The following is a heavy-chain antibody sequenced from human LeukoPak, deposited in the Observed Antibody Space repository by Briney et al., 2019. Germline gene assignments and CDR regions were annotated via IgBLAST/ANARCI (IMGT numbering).Heavy chain of an antibody. CDR3: ARDNSDFDY. V-gene: IGHV3-48*03. CDR2: ISSSGSTI. D-gene: IGHD3-10*01. CDR1: GFTFSSYE. Sequence: PGGSLRLSCAASGFTFSSYEMNWVRQAPGKGLEWVPYISSSGSTIYYADSVKGRFTISRDNAKNSLCLQMNSLRAEDTAVYYCARDNSDFDYWGQGTLVTVSS. J-gene: IGHJ4*02.